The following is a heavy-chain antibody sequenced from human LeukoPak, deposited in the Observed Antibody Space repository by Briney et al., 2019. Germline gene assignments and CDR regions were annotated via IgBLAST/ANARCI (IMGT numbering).Heavy chain of an antibody. CDR2: ISSSSSYI. CDR3: ARASWELLTGAFDI. D-gene: IGHD1-26*01. Sequence: KPSETLSLTCTVSGGSISSSSYYWGWVRQAPGKGLEWVSSISSSSSYIYYADSVKGRFTISRDNAKNSLYLQMNSLRAEDTAVYYCARASWELLTGAFDIWGQGTMVTVSS. V-gene: IGHV3-21*01. CDR1: GGSISSSSYY. J-gene: IGHJ3*02.